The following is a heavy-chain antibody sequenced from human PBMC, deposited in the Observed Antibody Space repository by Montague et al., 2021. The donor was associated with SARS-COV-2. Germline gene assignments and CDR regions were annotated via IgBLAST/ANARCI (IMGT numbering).Heavy chain of an antibody. V-gene: IGHV6-1*01. D-gene: IGHD1-1*01. CDR1: GDSVSSHSAA. Sequence: CAISGDSVSSHSAAWNWIRQSPSEGLEWLGRTYYRSKWCTDYAPSVKTRITITPDTSNNQFSLHLNSVTPGDTAVYYCAREGTVPGPRGIYFDDWGQGTLVTVSS. CDR3: AREGTVPGPRGIYFDD. J-gene: IGHJ4*02. CDR2: TYYRSKWCT.